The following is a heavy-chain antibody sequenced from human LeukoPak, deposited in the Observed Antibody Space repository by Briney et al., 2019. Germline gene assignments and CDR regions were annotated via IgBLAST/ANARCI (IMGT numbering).Heavy chain of an antibody. CDR2: INQSGST. Sequence: SETLSLTCAVYGGSFSGYYWSWIRQPPGKGLEWIGEINQSGSTNYNPSLKSRVTISVDTSKNQYSLKLSSVTAADTAVYYCARVSRLRGNYDFWSGYYFAYWGQGTLVTVSS. D-gene: IGHD3-3*01. V-gene: IGHV4-34*01. CDR3: ARVSRLRGNYDFWSGYYFAY. J-gene: IGHJ4*02. CDR1: GGSFSGYY.